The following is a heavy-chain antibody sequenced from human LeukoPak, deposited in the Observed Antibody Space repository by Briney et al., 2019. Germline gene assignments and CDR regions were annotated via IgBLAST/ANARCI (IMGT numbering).Heavy chain of an antibody. D-gene: IGHD2-2*01. V-gene: IGHV1-69*04. CDR2: IIPILGIA. CDR3: ARVPVVPAASNWFDP. J-gene: IGHJ5*02. Sequence: SVKVSCKASGGTFSSYAISWVRQAPGQGLEWMGRIIPILGIANYAQKFQGRVTITADKSTRTAYMELSSLRSADTAVYYCARVPVVPAASNWFDPWGQGTLVTVSS. CDR1: GGTFSSYA.